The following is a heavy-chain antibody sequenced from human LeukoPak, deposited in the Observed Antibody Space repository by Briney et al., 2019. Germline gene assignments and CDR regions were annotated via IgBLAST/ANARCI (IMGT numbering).Heavy chain of an antibody. Sequence: GGSLRLSCTASGFTFGDYAMSWVRQAPGKGLEWVGFIRSKAYGGTTEYAASVKGRFTISKDDSNSIAYLQMNSLKTEDTAVYYCTKTPLYYDILTGYYMGSYYFDYWGQGTLVTVSS. D-gene: IGHD3-9*01. CDR3: TKTPLYYDILTGYYMGSYYFDY. V-gene: IGHV3-49*04. CDR2: IRSKAYGGTT. J-gene: IGHJ4*02. CDR1: GFTFGDYA.